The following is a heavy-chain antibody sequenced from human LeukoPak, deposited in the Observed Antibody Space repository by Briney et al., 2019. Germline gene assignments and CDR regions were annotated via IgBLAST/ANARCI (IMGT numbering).Heavy chain of an antibody. J-gene: IGHJ3*02. CDR2: TYYRSKWYN. CDR3: AREYDSSGFGLKEEPTDAFDI. V-gene: IGHV6-1*01. D-gene: IGHD3-22*01. CDR1: GDSVSSNSAA. Sequence: SQTLSLTCALSGDSVSSNSAAWNWIRQSPSRGLEWLGRTYYRSKWYNDYAVSVKSRITINPDTSKNQFSLQLNSVTPEDTAVYYCAREYDSSGFGLKEEPTDAFDIWGQGTMVTVSS.